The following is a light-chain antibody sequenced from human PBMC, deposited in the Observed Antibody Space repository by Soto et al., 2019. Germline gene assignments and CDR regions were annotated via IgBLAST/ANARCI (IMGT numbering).Light chain of an antibody. Sequence: QSALTQPASVSGSPGQSITISCTGTSSDVGGYNYISWYQQYPGKAPKLMIYEVSNRPSGVSNRFSGSKSGNTASLTISGLQAEDEADYYCSSYTSISGGVFGGGTQLTVL. CDR3: SSYTSISGGV. CDR1: SSDVGGYNY. V-gene: IGLV2-14*01. CDR2: EVS. J-gene: IGLJ2*01.